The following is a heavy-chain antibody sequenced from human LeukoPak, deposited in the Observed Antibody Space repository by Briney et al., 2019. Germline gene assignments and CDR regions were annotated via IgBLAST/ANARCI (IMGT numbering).Heavy chain of an antibody. V-gene: IGHV3-23*01. D-gene: IGHD3-10*01. J-gene: IGHJ4*02. Sequence: GGSLRLSCAASGFTFSSYAMSWVRQAPGKGLEWVSAISGSGGSTYYADSVKGRFTISRDNSKNTLYLQMNSLRAEDTVVYYCAKGPGMVRGVIGIDYWGQGTLVTVSS. CDR1: GFTFSSYA. CDR2: ISGSGGST. CDR3: AKGPGMVRGVIGIDY.